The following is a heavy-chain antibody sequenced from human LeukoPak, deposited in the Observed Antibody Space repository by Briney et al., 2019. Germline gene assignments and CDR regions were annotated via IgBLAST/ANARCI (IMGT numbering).Heavy chain of an antibody. CDR1: GFTFSSYS. CDR2: ISSSSSTI. CDR3: AREGYGDYYEPGPNY. Sequence: PGGSLRLSCAASGFTFSSYSMNWVRQAPGKGLEWVSYISSSSSTIYYADSVKGRFTISRDNAKNSLYLQMNSLRAEDTAVYYCAREGYGDYYEPGPNYWGQGTLVTVSS. J-gene: IGHJ4*02. V-gene: IGHV3-48*04. D-gene: IGHD4-17*01.